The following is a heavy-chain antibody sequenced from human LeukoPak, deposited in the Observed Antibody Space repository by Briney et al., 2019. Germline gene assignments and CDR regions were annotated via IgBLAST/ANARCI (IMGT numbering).Heavy chain of an antibody. D-gene: IGHD3-22*01. CDR1: GFTFSNYG. Sequence: PGGSLRLSCAASGFTFSNYGMHWVRQAPGKGLEWVAFIRYDGSHEYYADSVKGRFTISRDNSKSMMFMQMNSLRAEDTAVYYCAKDLSMIVLVGYAVDMWGQGTMVTVSS. V-gene: IGHV3-30*02. CDR2: IRYDGSHE. J-gene: IGHJ3*02. CDR3: AKDLSMIVLVGYAVDM.